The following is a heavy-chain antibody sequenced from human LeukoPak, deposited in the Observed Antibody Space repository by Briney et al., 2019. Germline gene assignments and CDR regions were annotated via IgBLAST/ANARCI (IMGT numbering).Heavy chain of an antibody. CDR3: ARGLQWELLGAFDI. V-gene: IGHV4-59*01. D-gene: IGHD1-26*01. CDR2: IYYSGRT. Sequence: SETLSLTCTVSGGSISSYYWCWIRQPPGKGLEWIGYIYYSGRTNYNPSLKSRVTISVDTSKNQFSLKLRSVTAADTAVYYCARGLQWELLGAFDIWGQGTMVTVSS. J-gene: IGHJ3*02. CDR1: GGSISSYY.